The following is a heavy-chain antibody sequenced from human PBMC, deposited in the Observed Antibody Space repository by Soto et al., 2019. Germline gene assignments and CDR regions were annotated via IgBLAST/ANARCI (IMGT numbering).Heavy chain of an antibody. CDR2: INHSGST. CDR1: GGSFSGYY. CDR3: ASSPYCSSTSCYGY. J-gene: IGHJ4*02. V-gene: IGHV4-34*01. D-gene: IGHD2-2*01. Sequence: QVQLQQWGAGLLKPSETLSLTCAVYGGSFSGYYWSWIRQPPGKGLEWIGEINHSGSTNYNPSLKSRVTIPVDTSKNQFSLKLSSVTAADTAVYYCASSPYCSSTSCYGYWGQGTLVTVSS.